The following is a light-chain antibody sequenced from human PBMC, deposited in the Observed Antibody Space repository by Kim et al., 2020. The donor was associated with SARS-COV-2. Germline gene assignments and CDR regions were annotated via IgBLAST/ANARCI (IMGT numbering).Light chain of an antibody. CDR3: QKYGSGPRT. CDR2: AAS. J-gene: IGKJ1*01. V-gene: IGKV1-27*01. Sequence: ASVGDRVPIPCRASQDINNYLAWYQQKPGEVPNLLIYAASALQSGVPSRFSGIGSGTDFTLAISSLQPEDVGTYYCQKYGSGPRTFGQGTKVDIK. CDR1: QDINNY.